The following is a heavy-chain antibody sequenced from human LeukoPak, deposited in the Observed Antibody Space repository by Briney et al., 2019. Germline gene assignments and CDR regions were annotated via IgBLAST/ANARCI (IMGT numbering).Heavy chain of an antibody. D-gene: IGHD4/OR15-4a*01. V-gene: IGHV3-21*01. J-gene: IGHJ4*02. CDR2: ISSSGSYI. Sequence: GGSLRLSCAASGFSFSSHSMHWIRQAPGKGLEWVSSISSSGSYIYYADSVKGRFTISRDNADNSAFLQLNSLTAETTAVYYCARGMIRGALWCVAFWGQGTLVTVPS. CDR3: ARGMIRGALWCVAF. CDR1: GFSFSSHS.